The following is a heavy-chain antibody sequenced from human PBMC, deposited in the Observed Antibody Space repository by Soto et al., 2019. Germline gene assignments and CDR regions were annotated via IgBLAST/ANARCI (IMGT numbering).Heavy chain of an antibody. CDR2: ISYSGAT. CDR3: ARRYGSCFDY. V-gene: IGHV4-59*08. J-gene: IGHJ4*02. Sequence: SETLSLTCTVSGASISGYHLSWIRQFPGKGLECLGYISYSGATNYNPSLKSRVTISVDTSKNQFSLKLSSVTAADTAVYYCARRYGSCFDYWGQGTLVTVSS. D-gene: IGHD4-17*01. CDR1: GASISGYH.